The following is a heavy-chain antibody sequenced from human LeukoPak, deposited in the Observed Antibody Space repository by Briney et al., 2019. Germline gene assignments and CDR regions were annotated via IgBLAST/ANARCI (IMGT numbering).Heavy chain of an antibody. J-gene: IGHJ4*02. CDR1: GFTFSSYS. CDR2: ISSSSRTI. D-gene: IGHD1-1*01. V-gene: IGHV3-48*02. CDR3: ARDFNDPIDY. Sequence: GGSLRLSCAASGFTFSSYSMNWVRQAPGKGLGWISYISSSSRTIYYADSVKGRFTISRDNAKNSLYLQMNSLRDEDTAVYYCARDFNDPIDYWGQGTLVTVSS.